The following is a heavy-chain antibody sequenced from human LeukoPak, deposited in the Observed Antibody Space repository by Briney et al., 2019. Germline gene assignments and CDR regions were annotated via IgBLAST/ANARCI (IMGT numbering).Heavy chain of an antibody. CDR1: GGSISSSSYY. Sequence: PSETLSLTCTVSGGSISSSSYYWGWIRQPPGKGLEWIGSIYYSGSTYYNPSLKSRVTISVDTSKNQFSLKLSSVTAADTAVYYCARNRYSSSWYYYYYYMDVWGKGTTVTVSS. V-gene: IGHV4-39*07. CDR2: IYYSGST. J-gene: IGHJ6*03. CDR3: ARNRYSSSWYYYYYYMDV. D-gene: IGHD6-13*01.